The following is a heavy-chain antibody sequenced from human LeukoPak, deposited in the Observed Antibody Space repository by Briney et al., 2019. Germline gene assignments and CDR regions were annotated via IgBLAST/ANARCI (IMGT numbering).Heavy chain of an antibody. V-gene: IGHV3-30*18. J-gene: IGHJ4*02. CDR2: ISYDGSNK. Sequence: PGGSLRLSCAASGFTFSSYGMHWVRQAPGKGLEWVAVISYDGSNKYYADSVKGRFTISRDNSKNTLYLQMNSLRAEDTAVYYCAKDPITWNWNYAYFDYWGQGTLVTVSS. CDR3: AKDPITWNWNYAYFDY. CDR1: GFTFSSYG. D-gene: IGHD1-7*01.